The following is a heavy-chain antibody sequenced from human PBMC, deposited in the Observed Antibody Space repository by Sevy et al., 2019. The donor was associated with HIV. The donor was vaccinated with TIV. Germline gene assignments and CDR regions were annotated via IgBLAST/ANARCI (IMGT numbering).Heavy chain of an antibody. CDR3: ARSGRTYYYDSSGYYYAYDY. CDR2: INPNSGGT. Sequence: ASVKVSCKASGYTFTGYYMHWVRQAPGQGLEWTGWINPNSGGTNYAQKFQGRVTMTRDTSISTAYMELSRLRSDDTAVYYCARSGRTYYYDSSGYYYAYDYWGQGTLVTVSS. CDR1: GYTFTGYY. D-gene: IGHD3-22*01. J-gene: IGHJ4*02. V-gene: IGHV1-2*02.